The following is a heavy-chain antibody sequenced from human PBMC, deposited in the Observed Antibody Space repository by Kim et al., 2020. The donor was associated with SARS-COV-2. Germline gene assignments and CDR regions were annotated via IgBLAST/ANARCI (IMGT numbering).Heavy chain of an antibody. D-gene: IGHD6-6*01. CDR3: ARGYSAGIAARIYYYYGMDV. Sequence: RVTISVDTSKNQFSLKLSSVTAADTAVYYCARGYSAGIAARIYYYYGMDVWGQGTTVTVSS. V-gene: IGHV4-34*01. J-gene: IGHJ6*02.